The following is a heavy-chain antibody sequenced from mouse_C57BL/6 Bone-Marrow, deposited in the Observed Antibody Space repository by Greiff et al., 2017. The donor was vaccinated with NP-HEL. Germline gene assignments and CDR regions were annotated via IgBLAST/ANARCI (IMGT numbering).Heavy chain of an antibody. Sequence: EVQLQQSGPELVKPGASVKMSCKASGYTFTDYNMHWVKQSHGKSLEWIGYINPNNGGTSYNQKFKGKATLTVNKSSSTAYMELRSLTSEESAVYYCARERKSLYYYDSGAYWGQGTLVTVSA. CDR1: GYTFTDYN. CDR2: INPNNGGT. CDR3: ARERKSLYYYDSGAY. J-gene: IGHJ3*01. D-gene: IGHD1-1*01. V-gene: IGHV1-22*01.